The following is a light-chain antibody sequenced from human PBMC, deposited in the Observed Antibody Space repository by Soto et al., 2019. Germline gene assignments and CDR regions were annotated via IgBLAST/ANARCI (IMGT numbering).Light chain of an antibody. V-gene: IGKV3-20*01. CDR3: QQYGRSPMFT. Sequence: EIVLTQSPGTLSLSPGERATLSCRASQSVSSNYLAWYQQKPGQASRLLIYGASRGAAGIPGRFSGSRWGTEFSHTIRRLEPEDFGVYFCQQYGRSPMFTFGQGTKLEIK. CDR1: QSVSSNY. CDR2: GAS. J-gene: IGKJ2*01.